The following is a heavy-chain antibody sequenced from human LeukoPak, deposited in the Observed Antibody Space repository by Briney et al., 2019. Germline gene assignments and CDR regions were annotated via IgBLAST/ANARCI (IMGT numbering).Heavy chain of an antibody. Sequence: PGGSLRLSCAASGFTFSSYGMSWVRQAPGKGLEWVSAISGSGGSTYYADSVKGRFTISRDNSKNTLYLQMNSLRAEDTAVYYCAKGGAGDYGTFDYWGQGTLVTVSS. J-gene: IGHJ4*02. D-gene: IGHD4-17*01. CDR2: ISGSGGST. V-gene: IGHV3-23*01. CDR3: AKGGAGDYGTFDY. CDR1: GFTFSSYG.